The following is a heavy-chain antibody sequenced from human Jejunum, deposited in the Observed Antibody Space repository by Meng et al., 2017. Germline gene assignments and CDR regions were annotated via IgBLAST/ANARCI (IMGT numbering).Heavy chain of an antibody. Sequence: QVPLVQSGAEVKKPGASVKVSCQASGYTFTDYYVHWVRQAPGQGPEWMGRINPTTGGTNYAQKFKGSVTITTDTSNTAYLDLSSLTSDDTAVYYCARGAERWLQLGAFDYWGQGTLVTVSS. CDR3: ARGAERWLQLGAFDY. V-gene: IGHV1-2*06. CDR1: GYTFTDYY. CDR2: INPTTGGT. D-gene: IGHD5-24*01. J-gene: IGHJ4*02.